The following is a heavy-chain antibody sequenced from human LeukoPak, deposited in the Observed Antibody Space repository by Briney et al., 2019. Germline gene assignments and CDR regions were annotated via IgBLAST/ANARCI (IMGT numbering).Heavy chain of an antibody. J-gene: IGHJ4*02. D-gene: IGHD3-22*01. V-gene: IGHV3-74*01. CDR1: GFTFSSYW. CDR3: ARASGYYYDSSGYGSIDY. CDR2: INSDGSST. Sequence: PGGSLRLSCAASGFTFSSYWMHWVRQAPGKGLVWVSRINSDGSSTSYADSVKGRFTISRDNAKNTLYLQMNSLRAEDTAVYYCARASGYYYDSSGYGSIDYWGQGTLVTVSS.